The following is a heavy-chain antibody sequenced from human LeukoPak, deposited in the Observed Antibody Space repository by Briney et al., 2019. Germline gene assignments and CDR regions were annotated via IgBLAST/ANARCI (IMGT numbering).Heavy chain of an antibody. D-gene: IGHD5-12*01. CDR3: ARSSFAPTNVCSYFDY. Sequence: SETLSLTCTVSGVSIGYYYWSWVRQPPGKGLEWVGYIYDSGNNKYNPALKSGVTITVEKSKNQFSLKLSSVTAAATALFYCARSSFAPTNVCSYFDYWGQGTLVTVSS. J-gene: IGHJ4*02. CDR1: GVSIGYYY. CDR2: IYDSGNN. V-gene: IGHV4-59*12.